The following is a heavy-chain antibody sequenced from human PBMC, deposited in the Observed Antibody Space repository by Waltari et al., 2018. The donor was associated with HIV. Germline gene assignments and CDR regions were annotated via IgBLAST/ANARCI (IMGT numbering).Heavy chain of an antibody. D-gene: IGHD6-19*01. Sequence: EVQLVQSGAEVKKPGESLKISCKGSGYTFTSYWIGWVRQMPEKGLEWMGIIYPGDTDASYIPSFEGQVTISLDKSISTAYLQRSTLKASDSAIYYCARRPCYSSGCSGGFDSWGQGTMVTVSS. CDR2: IYPGDTDA. V-gene: IGHV5-51*03. J-gene: IGHJ3*02. CDR1: GYTFTSYW. CDR3: ARRPCYSSGCSGGFDS.